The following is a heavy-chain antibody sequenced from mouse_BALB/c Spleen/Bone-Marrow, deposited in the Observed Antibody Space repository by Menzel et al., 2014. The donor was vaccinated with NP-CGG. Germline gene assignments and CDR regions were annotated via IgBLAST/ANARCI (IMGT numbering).Heavy chain of an antibody. CDR2: INSNGGST. CDR3: ARDSNDY. J-gene: IGHJ2*01. V-gene: IGHV5-6-3*01. CDR1: GFTFSSYG. Sequence: EVKVVESGGGLVQPGGSLKLSCAASGFTFSSYGMSWVRQTPDKRLELVATINSNGGSTYYPDSVKGRFTISRDNAKNTLYPQMSSLKSEDTAMYYCARDSNDYWGQGTTLTVSS.